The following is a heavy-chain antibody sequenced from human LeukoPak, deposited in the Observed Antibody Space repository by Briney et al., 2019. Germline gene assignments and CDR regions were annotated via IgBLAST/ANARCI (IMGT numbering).Heavy chain of an antibody. Sequence: SETLSLTCTVCGGSVSTGIYYWSWIRQPPGKGLEWIGYIYYSGSTNYNPSLKSRVTISVDTSKNQFSLKLSSVTAADTAVYYCARVPHYGDYFNSWGQGTLVTVSS. CDR1: GGSVSTGIYY. J-gene: IGHJ4*02. V-gene: IGHV4-61*01. CDR3: ARVPHYGDYFNS. D-gene: IGHD4-17*01. CDR2: IYYSGST.